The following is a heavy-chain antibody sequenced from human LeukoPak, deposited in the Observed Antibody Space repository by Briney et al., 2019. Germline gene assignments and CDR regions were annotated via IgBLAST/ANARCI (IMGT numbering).Heavy chain of an antibody. D-gene: IGHD3-22*01. CDR2: IYSGGST. Sequence: PGGSLRLSCAASGFTVSSSYMSWVRQSPGKGLEWVSVIYSGGSTYHADSVKGRFTISRHNSKNTLYLQMNSLRVEDTAVYYCARAASYESSDYPDYWGQGTLVTVSS. J-gene: IGHJ4*02. CDR3: ARAASYESSDYPDY. V-gene: IGHV3-53*04. CDR1: GFTVSSSY.